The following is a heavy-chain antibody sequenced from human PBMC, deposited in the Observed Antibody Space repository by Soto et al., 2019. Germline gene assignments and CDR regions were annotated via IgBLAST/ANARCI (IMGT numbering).Heavy chain of an antibody. CDR2: IYNSGST. CDR3: ARHNRIAAAGTEYYYYYGMDV. CDR1: GCSISSYY. V-gene: IGHV4-59*08. D-gene: IGHD6-13*01. Sequence: SETLSLTCTVSGCSISSYYWSWIRQPAGKGLEWFGSIYNSGSTNYNPSLKSRVTISVDTSKNQFSLKLSSVTAADTAVYYCARHNRIAAAGTEYYYYYGMDVWGQGTTVTVSS. J-gene: IGHJ6*02.